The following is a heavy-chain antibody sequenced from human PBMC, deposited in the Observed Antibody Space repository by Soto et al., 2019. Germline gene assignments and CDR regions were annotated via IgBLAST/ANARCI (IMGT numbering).Heavy chain of an antibody. V-gene: IGHV1-69*01. Sequence: QVQLVQSGAEVKKPGSSVKVSCKASGGTFSSYAISWVRQAPGQGLEWMGGIIPIFGTANYAQKFQGRVTITADESTSTASRALSSLRSEDKAVYYCARVVVAANYYYSYGMDVWGQGPTVTVSS. CDR2: IIPIFGTA. CDR3: ARVVVAANYYYSYGMDV. D-gene: IGHD2-15*01. J-gene: IGHJ6*02. CDR1: GGTFSSYA.